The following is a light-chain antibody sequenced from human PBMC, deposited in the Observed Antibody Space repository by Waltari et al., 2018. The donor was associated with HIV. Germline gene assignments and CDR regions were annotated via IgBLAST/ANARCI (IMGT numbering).Light chain of an antibody. Sequence: SYEITQPPSVSVSPGQTPSITCPGDKSDDKYSCWYQQRSGQSPLLVIYQDNKRPPGIPERFSGSNSGNTATLTISGTQVMDEADYYCQAWESSTDVVFCGGTKLTVL. CDR1: KSDDKY. J-gene: IGLJ2*01. V-gene: IGLV3-1*01. CDR3: QAWESSTDVV. CDR2: QDN.